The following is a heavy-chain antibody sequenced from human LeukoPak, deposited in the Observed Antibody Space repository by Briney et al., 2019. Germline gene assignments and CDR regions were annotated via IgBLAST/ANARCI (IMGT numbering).Heavy chain of an antibody. V-gene: IGHV3-53*01. CDR2: IYSAGTT. J-gene: IGHJ6*02. CDR3: ARDRSVRSGSYSEGYSYYYGMDV. CDR1: GFTVSGNY. D-gene: IGHD1-26*01. Sequence: GGSLRLSCAASGFTVSGNYMSWVRQAPGKGLEWVSVIYSAGTTYYADSVKGRFTISRDNSKNTLYLQMNSLRAEDTAVYFCARDRSVRSGSYSEGYSYYYGMDVWGQGTTVTVSS.